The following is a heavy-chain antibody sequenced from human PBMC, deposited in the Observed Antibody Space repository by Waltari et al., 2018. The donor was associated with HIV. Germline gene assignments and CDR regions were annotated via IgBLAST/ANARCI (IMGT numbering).Heavy chain of an antibody. CDR1: GYNFTGYY. V-gene: IGHV1-2*02. J-gene: IGHJ4*02. Sequence: QVQLLQSGPEVRKPGASVKVSCRASGYNFTGYYMHWVRQAPGQGLEWMGWINPNSGNTHLAQKIKGKVTMTRVTSIRTAYLEMRRLKSDDTAIYYGARDGVGDAAFDYWGQGTLVTVS. D-gene: IGHD1-26*01. CDR3: ARDGVGDAAFDY. CDR2: INPNSGNT.